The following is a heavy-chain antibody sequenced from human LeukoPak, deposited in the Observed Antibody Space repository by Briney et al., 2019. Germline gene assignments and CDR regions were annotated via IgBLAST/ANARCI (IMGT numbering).Heavy chain of an antibody. CDR2: IRYDGSNK. CDR1: GFTFSNYG. J-gene: IGHJ4*02. V-gene: IGHV3-30*02. CDR3: XXDTGVKXAXXXXRXXY. Sequence: PGGSLRLSCAASGFTFSNYGMHWVRQAPGKGLEWVSFIRYDGSNKYYADSVKGRFTISRDNSKNTLYLQMNSLRAEDTAVYYCXXDTGVKXAXXXXRXXYXGQGT. D-gene: IGHD4-23*01.